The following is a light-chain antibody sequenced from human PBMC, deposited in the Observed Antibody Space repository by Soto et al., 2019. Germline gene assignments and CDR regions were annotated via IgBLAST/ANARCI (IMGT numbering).Light chain of an antibody. Sequence: EIVLTQSPGTLSLSPGERATLSCRASQSLSSSYLAWYQQKPGQAPRLLIYGASSRATGIPDRFSGSGSGTAFTLTISRLEPEDFAVYYCQQYGSSPLTFGGGTKVEIK. J-gene: IGKJ4*01. CDR2: GAS. V-gene: IGKV3-20*01. CDR1: QSLSSSY. CDR3: QQYGSSPLT.